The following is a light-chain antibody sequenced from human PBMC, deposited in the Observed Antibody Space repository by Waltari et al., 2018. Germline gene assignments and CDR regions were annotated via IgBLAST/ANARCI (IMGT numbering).Light chain of an antibody. J-gene: IGKJ4*01. CDR2: GAS. CDR1: QSVSSY. CDR3: QQYNQWPPLT. Sequence: EIVMTQSLATLSVSPGDRATLSCRARQSVSSYLAWYQQKSGQTPRLLIYGASTRAAGVPARFSGSGSGTEFTLTISSLQSEDFAVYDCQQYNQWPPLTFGGGTKVEIK. V-gene: IGKV3-15*01.